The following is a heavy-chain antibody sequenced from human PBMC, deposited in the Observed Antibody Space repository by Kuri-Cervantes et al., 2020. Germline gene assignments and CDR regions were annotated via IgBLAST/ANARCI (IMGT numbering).Heavy chain of an antibody. V-gene: IGHV4/OR15-8*01. D-gene: IGHD6-13*01. CDR3: ARNVDSSSFSYFDL. Sequence: ESLKISCAASGFTFSSYGMHWVRQAPGKGLEWIGEIYHSGSTNYNPSLKSRVTISVDKSKNQFSLKLSSVTAADTAVYYCARNVDSSSFSYFDLWGRGTLVTVSS. CDR1: GFTFSSYG. CDR2: IYHSGST. J-gene: IGHJ2*01.